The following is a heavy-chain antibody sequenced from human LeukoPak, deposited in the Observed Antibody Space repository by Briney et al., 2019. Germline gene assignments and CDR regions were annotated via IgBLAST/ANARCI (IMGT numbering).Heavy chain of an antibody. J-gene: IGHJ6*03. V-gene: IGHV3-23*01. CDR3: AKLYYYYYMDV. CDR1: GFTLSSYA. Sequence: GGSLRLSCAAAGFTLSSYAMSWVRQAPGKGREWVSAISGSGGSTYYADSVKGRFTISRDNSKNTLYLQMNSLRAEDTAVYYCAKLYYYYYMDVWGKGTTVTVSS. CDR2: ISGSGGST.